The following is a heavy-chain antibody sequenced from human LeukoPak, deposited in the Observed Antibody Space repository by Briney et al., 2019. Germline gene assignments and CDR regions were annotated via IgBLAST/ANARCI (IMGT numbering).Heavy chain of an antibody. CDR1: GFTFSSYD. CDR2: ISSSSSTI. J-gene: IGHJ4*02. Sequence: GGSLRLSCAASGFTFSSYDMSWVRQGPGKRVEWVSYISSSSSTIYYADSVKGRFIISRDNAKNSLYLQMNSLRAEDTAVYYCARDVSGIYGLLNYWGQGTLVTVSS. D-gene: IGHD1-26*01. CDR3: ARDVSGIYGLLNY. V-gene: IGHV3-48*01.